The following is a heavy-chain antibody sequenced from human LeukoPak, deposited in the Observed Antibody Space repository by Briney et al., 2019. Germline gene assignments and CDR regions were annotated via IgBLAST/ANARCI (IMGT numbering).Heavy chain of an antibody. CDR1: GFTFSYFS. Sequence: GGSLGLSCAASGFTFSYFSMNWVRQAPGKGLEWLSYISDSSSTIYYADSVKGRFTISRDNAKNSLYLQMNSLRAEDTAVYYCARVIASYGDSAYWGQGTLVTVSS. D-gene: IGHD4-17*01. CDR3: ARVIASYGDSAY. V-gene: IGHV3-48*04. J-gene: IGHJ4*02. CDR2: ISDSSSTI.